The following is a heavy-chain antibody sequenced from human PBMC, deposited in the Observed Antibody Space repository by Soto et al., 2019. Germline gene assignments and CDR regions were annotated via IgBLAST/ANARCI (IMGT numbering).Heavy chain of an antibody. CDR1: GGSITSSY. V-gene: IGHV4-59*01. J-gene: IGHJ6*02. Sequence: SLTCTVSGGSITSSYWSWIRRPPGKGLEWIAYIYDTGISGYTPSTSYNPSLKSRVTMSVDTSKSQFSLKLTPVTAADTAVYYCARGEDAFFYYGLDVWGQGITVTVSS. CDR2: IYDTGISGYTPST. CDR3: ARGEDAFFYYGLDV.